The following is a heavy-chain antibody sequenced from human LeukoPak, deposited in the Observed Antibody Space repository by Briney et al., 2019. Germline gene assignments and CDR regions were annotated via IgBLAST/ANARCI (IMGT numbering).Heavy chain of an antibody. D-gene: IGHD6-19*01. CDR3: AKNGYSSGPLYYYMDD. Sequence: GGSLRLSCAASGFTFSSYAMSWVRQAPGRGLEWVSGISGSGGTTYYADSVKGRFTISRDNSKKTVYLQMNSLRAEDTALYYCAKNGYSSGPLYYYMDDWGKGTTVTISS. CDR1: GFTFSSYA. J-gene: IGHJ6*03. CDR2: ISGSGGTT. V-gene: IGHV3-23*01.